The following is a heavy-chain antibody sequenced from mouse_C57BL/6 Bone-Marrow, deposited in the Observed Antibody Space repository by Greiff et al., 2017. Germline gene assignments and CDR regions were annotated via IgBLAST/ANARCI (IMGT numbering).Heavy chain of an antibody. Sequence: QVQLQQPGAELVRPGTSVKLSCTASGYTFTSYWMHWVKQRPGQGLAWIGVLDPSDSYTNYNQKFKGKATLTVDTSSSTAYMQLSSLTSEDSAVYYCASYYDYDGRDYWGQGTTLTVSS. CDR2: LDPSDSYT. V-gene: IGHV1-59*01. D-gene: IGHD2-4*01. CDR3: ASYYDYDGRDY. CDR1: GYTFTSYW. J-gene: IGHJ2*01.